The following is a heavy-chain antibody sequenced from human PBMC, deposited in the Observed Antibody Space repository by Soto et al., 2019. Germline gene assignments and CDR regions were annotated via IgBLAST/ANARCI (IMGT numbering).Heavy chain of an antibody. V-gene: IGHV3-23*01. J-gene: IGHJ3*02. CDR3: AKDRVLMVYAMRPHDAFDI. CDR2: ISGSGGST. D-gene: IGHD2-8*01. CDR1: GFTFSSYA. Sequence: HPGGSLRLSCAASGFTFSSYAMSWVRQAPGKGLEWVSAISGSGGSTYYADSVKGRFTISRDNSKNMLYLQMNSLRAEDTAVYYCAKDRVLMVYAMRPHDAFDIWGQGTMFTVSS.